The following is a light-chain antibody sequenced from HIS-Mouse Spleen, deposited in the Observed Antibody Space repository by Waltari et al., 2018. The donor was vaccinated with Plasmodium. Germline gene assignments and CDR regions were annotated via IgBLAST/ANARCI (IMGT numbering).Light chain of an antibody. CDR2: WAS. CDR1: QGVLYSYNNKNY. Sequence: DIVMTQSPYSLAVSLGASVPINCQSSQGVLYSYNNKNYLAWSQQKPGQPPKLSIDWASNRESGVPNRFRGSWSGTDFTLTISSLKAEDVAVYYGQQYYSTPLTFGGGTKVEIK. J-gene: IGKJ4*01. CDR3: QQYYSTPLT. V-gene: IGKV4-1*01.